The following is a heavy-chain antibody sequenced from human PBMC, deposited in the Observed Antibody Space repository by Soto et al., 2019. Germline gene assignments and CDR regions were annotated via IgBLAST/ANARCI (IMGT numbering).Heavy chain of an antibody. CDR2: IYYSGST. CDR1: GGSISSGDYY. J-gene: IGHJ3*02. CDR3: ARLPRYYYDSSGYSAFDI. D-gene: IGHD3-22*01. V-gene: IGHV4-30-4*01. Sequence: SETLSLTCAVSGGSISSGDYYWSWIRQPPGKGLEWIGYIYYSGSTYSNPSLKSRVTISVDTSKNQFSLKLKSLTAADTAVYYCARLPRYYYDSSGYSAFDIWGQGTMVTVSS.